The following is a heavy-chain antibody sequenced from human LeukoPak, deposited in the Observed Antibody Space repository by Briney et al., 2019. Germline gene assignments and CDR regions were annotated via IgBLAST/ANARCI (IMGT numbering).Heavy chain of an antibody. Sequence: PGGSLRLSCAASGFTFSSYAMHWVRQAPGKGLEWVAIISYDGSYKSNADSVKGQFTISRDNSKNTLYLQMNSLRAEDTAVYYCVRVATMVRGAIIGSFDYWGQGTLVTVSS. CDR2: ISYDGSYK. J-gene: IGHJ4*02. D-gene: IGHD3-10*01. CDR3: VRVATMVRGAIIGSFDY. CDR1: GFTFSSYA. V-gene: IGHV3-30*04.